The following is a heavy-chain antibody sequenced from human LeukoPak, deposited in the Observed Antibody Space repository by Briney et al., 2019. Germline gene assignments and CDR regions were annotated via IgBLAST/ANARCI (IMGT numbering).Heavy chain of an antibody. Sequence: GGSLRLSCAASGFTFSSYGMHWVRQAPGKGLEWVAFIRYDGSNKYYADSVKGRFTISRDNSKNTLYLQMNSLRAEDTAVYYCARGNQVGATTGTVAFDYWGQGTLVTVSS. D-gene: IGHD1-26*01. CDR3: ARGNQVGATTGTVAFDY. V-gene: IGHV3-30*02. CDR2: IRYDGSNK. J-gene: IGHJ4*02. CDR1: GFTFSSYG.